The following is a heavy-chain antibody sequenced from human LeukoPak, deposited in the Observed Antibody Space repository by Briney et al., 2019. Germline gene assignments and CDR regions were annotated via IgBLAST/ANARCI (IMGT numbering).Heavy chain of an antibody. D-gene: IGHD2-2*01. J-gene: IGHJ5*02. Sequence: GGSLRLSCAASGFTFSVYAMSWVRQAPGKGLEWVSEISNSGDNTYHAESVKGRFTISRDNSKNTVYLQMNSLRAEDTAVYYCARDLGCSSSSCYPVRSNWFDPWGQGTLVTVSS. CDR3: ARDLGCSSSSCYPVRSNWFDP. CDR1: GFTFSVYA. CDR2: ISNSGDNT. V-gene: IGHV3-23*01.